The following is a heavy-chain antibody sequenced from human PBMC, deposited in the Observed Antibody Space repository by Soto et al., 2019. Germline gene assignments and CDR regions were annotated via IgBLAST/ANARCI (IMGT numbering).Heavy chain of an antibody. CDR1: GYTFSNYG. D-gene: IGHD2-2*01. CDR3: ARVVPGAEAWFGP. Sequence: QVQLVQSGGEVKRPGASVKVSCKTSGYTFSNYGITWVRQAPGQPLEWLGWISLYSDGTNYAQKLQGRVSMTQDTSTTTAYMELMSLRSDDTAVYYCARVVPGAEAWFGPWGQGTLVTVSS. CDR2: ISLYSDGT. J-gene: IGHJ5*02. V-gene: IGHV1-18*01.